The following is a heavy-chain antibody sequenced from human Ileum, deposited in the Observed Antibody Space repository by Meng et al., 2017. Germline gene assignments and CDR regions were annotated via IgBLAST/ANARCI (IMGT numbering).Heavy chain of an antibody. D-gene: IGHD6-6*01. J-gene: IGHJ4*02. V-gene: IGHV4-61*01. CDR2: IYYSGST. Sequence: VQLQESGARLVRPSATLSLACTVSGGSVSSGSYYWSWIRQPPGKGLEWIGHIYYSGSTNYSPSLKSRVTISVDMSKNQFSLKLNSVTAADTAIYFCARSSTSPASYFFDYWGQGTLVTASS. CDR3: ARSSTSPASYFFDY. CDR1: GGSVSSGSYY.